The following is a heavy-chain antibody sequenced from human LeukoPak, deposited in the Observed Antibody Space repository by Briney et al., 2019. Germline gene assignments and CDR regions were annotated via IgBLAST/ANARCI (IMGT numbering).Heavy chain of an antibody. CDR3: ASRKEQLGWYYFDF. J-gene: IGHJ4*02. CDR2: ISSSSSYI. CDR1: GFTFSSYS. D-gene: IGHD6-19*01. Sequence: GGSLRLSCAASGFTFSSYSINWVRQAPGKGLEWVSSISSSSSYIYYADSLKGRFTISRDYAKNSVYLQMNSLRADDTAVYYCASRKEQLGWYYFDFWGQGTLVTVSS. V-gene: IGHV3-21*01.